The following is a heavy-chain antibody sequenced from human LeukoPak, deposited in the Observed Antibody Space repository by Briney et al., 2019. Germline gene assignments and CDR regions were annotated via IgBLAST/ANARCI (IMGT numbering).Heavy chain of an antibody. J-gene: IGHJ4*02. D-gene: IGHD1-26*01. V-gene: IGHV3-30*01. CDR3: ARLGSGRKYFDPLDY. CDR2: ISYDGSNK. Sequence: GRSLRLSCAASGFTFSSYAMHWVRQAPGKGLEWVAVISYDGSNKYYADSVKGRFTISRDNSKNTLYLQMNSLRAEDTAVYYCARLGSGRKYFDPLDYWGQGTLVTVSS. CDR1: GFTFSSYA.